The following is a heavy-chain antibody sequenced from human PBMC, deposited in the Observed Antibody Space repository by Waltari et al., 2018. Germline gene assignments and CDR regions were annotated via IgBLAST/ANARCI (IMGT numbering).Heavy chain of an antibody. CDR3: ATVPFTRPGGDYKGGYYFDY. J-gene: IGHJ4*02. V-gene: IGHV1-24*01. CDR1: GYTLTELS. Sequence: QVQLVQSGAEVKKPGASGKVSCKVSGYTLTELSMHCVRQAPGKGLEWMGGFDPEDGETIYAQKFQGRVTMTEDTSTDTAYMELSSLRSEDTAVYYCATVPFTRPGGDYKGGYYFDYWGQGTLVTVSS. CDR2: FDPEDGET. D-gene: IGHD4-17*01.